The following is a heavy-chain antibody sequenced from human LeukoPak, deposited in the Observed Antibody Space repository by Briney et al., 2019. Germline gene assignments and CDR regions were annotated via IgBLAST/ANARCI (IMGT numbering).Heavy chain of an antibody. CDR2: IYSGGST. CDR1: GFTVSSNY. CDR3: ARASVTMVRGVIDDY. D-gene: IGHD3-10*01. V-gene: IGHV3-53*01. Sequence: GGSLRLSCAASGFTVSSNYMSWVRQAPGKGLEWVSVIYSGGSTYYADSVKGRFTISRDNSKNTLYLQMNSLRAEDTAVYYCARASVTMVRGVIDDYWGQGTLVTVSS. J-gene: IGHJ4*02.